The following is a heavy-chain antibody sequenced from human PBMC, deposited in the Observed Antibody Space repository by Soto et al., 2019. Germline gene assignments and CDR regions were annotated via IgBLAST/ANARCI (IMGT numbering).Heavy chain of an antibody. Sequence: GGSLRLSCAASGFTFSSYAMNWVRQAPGKGLEWVAVVSDSGRRTDCAESVKGRFTISRDSSKNTVYLEMNTLRADDTAVYYCARDRRIVGATTVLGDHPDYWGQGTLVTVSS. J-gene: IGHJ4*02. V-gene: IGHV3-23*01. D-gene: IGHD1-26*01. CDR3: ARDRRIVGATTVLGDHPDY. CDR1: GFTFSSYA. CDR2: VSDSGRRT.